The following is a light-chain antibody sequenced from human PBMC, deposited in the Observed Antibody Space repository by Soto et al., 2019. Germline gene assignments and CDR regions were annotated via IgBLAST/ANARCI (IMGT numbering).Light chain of an antibody. V-gene: IGLV1-40*01. CDR1: SSNIGAGYE. CDR3: QSYDSSLSASYV. J-gene: IGLJ1*01. Sequence: QSVLTQPPSVSGAPGQRVTISCTGSSSNIGAGYEVHWYQHLPGKAPKLLIYGNTNRPSGVTDRFSGSKSGTSASLAITGLQAEDEADYYCQSYDSSLSASYVFGGGTKVTVL. CDR2: GNT.